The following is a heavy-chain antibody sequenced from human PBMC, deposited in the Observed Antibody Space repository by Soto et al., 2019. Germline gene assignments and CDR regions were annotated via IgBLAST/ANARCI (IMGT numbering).Heavy chain of an antibody. V-gene: IGHV3-53*01. J-gene: IGHJ3*02. Sequence: GGSLRLSCAASGFTVSSNYMSWVRQAPGKGLEWVSVIYSGGSTYYADSVKGRFTISRDNSKNTLYLQMNSLRAEDTAVYYCVRDIVVVPAAIGGQVDAFDIWGQGTMVTVSS. CDR2: IYSGGST. D-gene: IGHD2-2*02. CDR1: GFTVSSNY. CDR3: VRDIVVVPAAIGGQVDAFDI.